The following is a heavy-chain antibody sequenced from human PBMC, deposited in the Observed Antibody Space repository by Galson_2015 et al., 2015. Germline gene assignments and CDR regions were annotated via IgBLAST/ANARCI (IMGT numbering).Heavy chain of an antibody. CDR1: GGSFSGYY. CDR3: ARGLAVGGRGPTRLAPFGY. V-gene: IGHV4-34*01. CDR2: INHSGST. J-gene: IGHJ4*02. D-gene: IGHD3-10*01. Sequence: SETLSLTCAVYGGSFSGYYWSWIRQPPGKGLEWIGEINHSGSTNYNPSLKSRVTISVDTSKNQFSLKLSSVTAADTAVYYCARGLAVGGRGPTRLAPFGYWGQGTLVTVSS.